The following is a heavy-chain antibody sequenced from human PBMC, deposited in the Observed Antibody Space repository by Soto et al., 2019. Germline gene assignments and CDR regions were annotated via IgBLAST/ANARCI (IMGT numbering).Heavy chain of an antibody. D-gene: IGHD6-13*01. CDR3: GRRAAAGTFFDY. Sequence: SETLSLTCTVSGGSISSSSYYWGWIRQPPGKGLEWIGSIYYSGSTYYNQSLKSRVTISVDTSKNQLSLKLSSVTAADTAVNKCGRRAAAGTFFDYWGQETLVTVP. CDR1: GGSISSSSYY. V-gene: IGHV4-39*01. CDR2: IYYSGST. J-gene: IGHJ4*02.